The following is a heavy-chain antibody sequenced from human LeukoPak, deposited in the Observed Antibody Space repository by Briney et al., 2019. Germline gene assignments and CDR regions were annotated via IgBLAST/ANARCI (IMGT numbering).Heavy chain of an antibody. V-gene: IGHV3-21*01. Sequence: GGSLRLSCAASGFTFSSYSMNWVRQAPGKGREWVSSISSSSSYIYYADSVKGRFTISRDNAKKSLYLQMNSLRAEDTAVYYCASLDLGYCSGGSCYGRDYWGQGTLVTVSS. J-gene: IGHJ4*02. CDR3: ASLDLGYCSGGSCYGRDY. CDR1: GFTFSSYS. CDR2: ISSSSSYI. D-gene: IGHD2-15*01.